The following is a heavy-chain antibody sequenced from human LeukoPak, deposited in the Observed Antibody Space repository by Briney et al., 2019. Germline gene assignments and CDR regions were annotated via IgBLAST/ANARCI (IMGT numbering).Heavy chain of an antibody. CDR1: GGSFSGYY. Sequence: SETLSLTCAVYGGSFSGYYWSWIRQPPGKGLEWIGEINHSGSTNYNPSLKSRVTISVGTSKNQFSLKLSSVTAADTAVYYCARGLGYYDSSGYYPRTYYFDYWGQGTLVTVSS. CDR2: INHSGST. CDR3: ARGLGYYDSSGYYPRTYYFDY. J-gene: IGHJ4*02. V-gene: IGHV4-34*01. D-gene: IGHD3-22*01.